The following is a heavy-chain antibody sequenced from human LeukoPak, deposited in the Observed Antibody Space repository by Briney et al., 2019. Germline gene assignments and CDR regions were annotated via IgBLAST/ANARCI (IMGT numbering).Heavy chain of an antibody. V-gene: IGHV4-34*01. CDR3: ARGRAIAAAVLYAFDI. Sequence: SETLSLTCAVYGGSFSGYYWSWIRQPPGKGLEWIGEINHSGSTNYNPSLKSRVTISVDTSKSQFSLKLSSVTAADTAVYYCARGRAIAAAVLYAFDIWGQGTMVTVSS. CDR1: GGSFSGYY. D-gene: IGHD6-13*01. J-gene: IGHJ3*02. CDR2: INHSGST.